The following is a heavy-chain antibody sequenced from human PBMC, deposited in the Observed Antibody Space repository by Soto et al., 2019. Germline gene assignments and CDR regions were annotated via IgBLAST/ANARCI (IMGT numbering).Heavy chain of an antibody. J-gene: IGHJ6*02. V-gene: IGHV4-34*01. Sequence: SETLSLTCAVSGGSFSGYYWSWIRQPPGKGLEWIGEINHSGSTNYNPSLKSRVTISVDTSKNQFSLKLSSVTAADTAVYYCARGGTYCSGGSGWRVSSQCYYGMDVWGQGTTVTVSS. D-gene: IGHD2-15*01. CDR1: GGSFSGYY. CDR3: ARGGTYCSGGSGWRVSSQCYYGMDV. CDR2: INHSGST.